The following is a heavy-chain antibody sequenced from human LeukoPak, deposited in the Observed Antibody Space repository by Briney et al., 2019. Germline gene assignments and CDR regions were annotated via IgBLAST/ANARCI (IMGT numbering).Heavy chain of an antibody. Sequence: PGGSLRLSYAASGFTFSSYSMNWVRKAPGKGLGWVSSISSSSSYIYYADSVKGRFTISRDNAKNSLYLQMNSLRAEDTAVYYCARDGYNDFDYWGQGTLVTVSS. V-gene: IGHV3-21*01. CDR1: GFTFSSYS. CDR3: ARDGYNDFDY. CDR2: ISSSSSYI. D-gene: IGHD5-24*01. J-gene: IGHJ4*02.